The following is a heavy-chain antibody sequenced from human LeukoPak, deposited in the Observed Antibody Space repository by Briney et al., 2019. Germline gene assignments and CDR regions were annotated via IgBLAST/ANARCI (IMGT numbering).Heavy chain of an antibody. J-gene: IGHJ4*02. CDR2: ISSSSSYI. CDR3: ARAPRGNWNYDY. Sequence: GGSLRLSCAASGFTFSSYGMNWVRQAPGQGLEWVSSISSSSSYIYYADSVKGRFTISRDNVKNSLYLQMNSLRAEDTAVYYCARAPRGNWNYDYRGQGTLVTVSS. V-gene: IGHV3-21*01. D-gene: IGHD1-7*01. CDR1: GFTFSSYG.